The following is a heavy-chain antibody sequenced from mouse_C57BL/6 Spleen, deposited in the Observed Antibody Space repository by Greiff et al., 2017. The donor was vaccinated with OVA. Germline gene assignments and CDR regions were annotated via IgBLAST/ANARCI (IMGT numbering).Heavy chain of an antibody. V-gene: IGHV3-8*01. CDR2: ISYSGST. J-gene: IGHJ1*03. Sequence: DVKLQESGPGLAKPSQTLSLTCSVTGYSITSDYWNWIRKFPGNKLEYMGYISYSGSTYYNPSLKSRISITRETSKNKYYLQLNSVTTEDTATYYCARYSNDEDWYVEVWGTGTTVTVSS. CDR3: ARYSNDEDWYVEV. CDR1: GYSITSDY. D-gene: IGHD2-12*01.